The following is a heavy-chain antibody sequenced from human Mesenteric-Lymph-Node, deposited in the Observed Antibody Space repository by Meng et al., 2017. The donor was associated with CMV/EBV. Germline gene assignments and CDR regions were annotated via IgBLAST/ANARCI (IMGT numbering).Heavy chain of an antibody. D-gene: IGHD7-27*01. V-gene: IGHV4-39*07. CDR1: GGSISSSSYY. CDR2: IYYSGST. CDR3: ARAWGTLYYYYGMDV. J-gene: IGHJ6*02. Sequence: GSLRLSCTVSGGSISSSSYYWGWIRQPPGKGLEWIGSIYYSGSTYYNPSLKSRVTISVDTSKNLFSLKLSSVTAADTAVYYCARAWGTLYYYYGMDVWGQGTTVTVSS.